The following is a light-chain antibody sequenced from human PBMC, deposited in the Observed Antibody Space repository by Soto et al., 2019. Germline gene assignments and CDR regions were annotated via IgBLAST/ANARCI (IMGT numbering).Light chain of an antibody. CDR3: SSQAVSSTLV. V-gene: IGLV2-14*01. J-gene: IGLJ2*01. Sequence: QCALTQPASVSGSPGQSITISCTGTSSDIGGYNYVSWYQQHPGKAPKLMIYDVSNRPSGVSNRFSGSKSGNTASLTISGLQAEDEADYYCSSQAVSSTLVLGGGTKLTVL. CDR2: DVS. CDR1: SSDIGGYNY.